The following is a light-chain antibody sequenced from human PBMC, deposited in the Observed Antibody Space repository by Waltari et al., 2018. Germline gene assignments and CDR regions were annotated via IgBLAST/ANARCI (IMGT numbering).Light chain of an antibody. CDR3: QQRSNWPPWT. J-gene: IGKJ1*01. CDR1: QSVSNY. CDR2: VAS. Sequence: EIVLTQSPATLSLSPGERATLSCRASQSVSNYLAWYQQKPGQAPRLLIYVASNRATGIPARFSGSGSGTDFTLTISSLEPEDFAVYYCQQRSNWPPWTFGQGTKVEIK. V-gene: IGKV3-11*01.